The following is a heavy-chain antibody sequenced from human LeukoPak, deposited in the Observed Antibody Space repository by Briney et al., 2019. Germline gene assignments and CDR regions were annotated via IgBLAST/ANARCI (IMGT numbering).Heavy chain of an antibody. D-gene: IGHD2-2*01. CDR1: GFTFSSYA. CDR2: ISGSGGST. J-gene: IGHJ4*02. Sequence: GGSLRLSCAASGFTFSSYAMSWVRQAPGKGLEWVSGISGSGGSTYYADSVKGRFTISRDNSKNTLYLQMNSLRAEDTAVYYCAKDGCSSTSCSPPDYWGQGTLVTVSS. V-gene: IGHV3-23*01. CDR3: AKDGCSSTSCSPPDY.